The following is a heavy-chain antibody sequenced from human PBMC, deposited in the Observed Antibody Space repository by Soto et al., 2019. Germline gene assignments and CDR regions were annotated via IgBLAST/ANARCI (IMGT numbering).Heavy chain of an antibody. V-gene: IGHV3-9*01. J-gene: IGHJ6*02. CDR1: GFNFDDYA. Sequence: LRLSCAASGFNFDDYAMHWVRQAPGKGLEWVSGIRWNSGSIGYADSVKGRFTISRDNAKNSLYLQMNRLRAEDTALYYCAKDRRAFTIFGVVIIPSLMDVWGQGTTVTVS. D-gene: IGHD3-3*01. CDR3: AKDRRAFTIFGVVIIPSLMDV. CDR2: IRWNSGSI.